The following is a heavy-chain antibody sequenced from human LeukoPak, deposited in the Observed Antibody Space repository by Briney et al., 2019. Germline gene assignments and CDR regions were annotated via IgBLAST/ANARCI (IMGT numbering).Heavy chain of an antibody. V-gene: IGHV1-18*01. CDR2: ISAYNGNT. Sequence: ASVKVSCKASGYTFTSYDINWVRQATGQGLECMGWISAYNGNTNYAQKLQGRVTMTTDTSTSTAYMELRSLRSDDTAVYYRARCTYYYDSSGYFELDYWGQGTLVTVSS. J-gene: IGHJ4*02. D-gene: IGHD3-22*01. CDR3: ARCTYYYDSSGYFELDY. CDR1: GYTFTSYD.